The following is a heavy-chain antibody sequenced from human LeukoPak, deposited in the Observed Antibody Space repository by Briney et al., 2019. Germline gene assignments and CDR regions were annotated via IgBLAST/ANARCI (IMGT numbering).Heavy chain of an antibody. D-gene: IGHD1-26*01. J-gene: IGHJ3*01. CDR1: GYTFTCYY. CDR2: INPNSGGT. Sequence: ASVKVSCKASGYTFTCYYMHWVRQAPGQGLEWMGWINPNSGGTNYAQKFQGRVTMTRDTSISTAYLQWSSLKASDTAKYYCATTLYSGIYGDAFDVWGQGTMVTVSS. CDR3: ATTLYSGIYGDAFDV. V-gene: IGHV1-2*02.